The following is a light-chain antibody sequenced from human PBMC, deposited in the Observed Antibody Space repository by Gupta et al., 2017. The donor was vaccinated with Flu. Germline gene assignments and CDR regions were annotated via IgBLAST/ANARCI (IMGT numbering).Light chain of an antibody. Sequence: SPATLSLSPGERATLSCRASQSVSRNLAWYQQKPGQAPRLLIYDASNRATGIPARFSGSGSGTDFTLTISSLEPEDFAVYYCQQRSNWWTFGQGTKVEIK. CDR2: DAS. CDR3: QQRSNWWT. J-gene: IGKJ1*01. CDR1: QSVSRN. V-gene: IGKV3-11*01.